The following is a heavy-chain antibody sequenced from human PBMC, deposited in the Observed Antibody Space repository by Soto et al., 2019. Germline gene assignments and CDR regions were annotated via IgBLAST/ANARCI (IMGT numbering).Heavy chain of an antibody. CDR1: GGSISSYY. CDR3: ARVFGFGGMDV. CDR2: IYYSGST. Sequence: SETLSLTCTVSGGSISSYYWSWIRQPPGKGLEWIGYIYYSGSTNYNPSLKSRVTISVDTSKNQFSLKLSSVTAADTAVYYCARVFGFGGMDVWGQGTTVTVSS. J-gene: IGHJ6*02. D-gene: IGHD3-10*01. V-gene: IGHV4-59*12.